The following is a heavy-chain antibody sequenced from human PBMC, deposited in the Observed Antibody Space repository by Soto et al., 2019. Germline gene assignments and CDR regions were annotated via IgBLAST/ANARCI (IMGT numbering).Heavy chain of an antibody. J-gene: IGHJ4*02. CDR2: IYYSGST. CDR1: GGSISSGGYY. V-gene: IGHV4-31*03. Sequence: SETLSLTCTVSGGSISSGGYYWSWIRQHPGKGLEWIGYIYYSGSTYYNPSLKSRVTISVDTSKNQFSLKLSSVTAADTAVYYCARASSSSYDTDYWGQGTLVTVSS. CDR3: ARASSSSYDTDY. D-gene: IGHD6-13*01.